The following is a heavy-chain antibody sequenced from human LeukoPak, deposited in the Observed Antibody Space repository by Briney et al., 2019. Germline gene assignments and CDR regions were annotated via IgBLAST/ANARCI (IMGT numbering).Heavy chain of an antibody. D-gene: IGHD3-22*01. Sequence: GASVKVSCKASGGTFSSYAISWVRQAPGQGLEWMGRIIPIFGTANYAQKFQGRVTITTDESTSTAYMELSSLRSEDTAVYYCARDGPAYDSSGYYDYWGQGTLVPVSS. CDR3: ARDGPAYDSSGYYDY. J-gene: IGHJ4*02. V-gene: IGHV1-69*05. CDR2: IIPIFGTA. CDR1: GGTFSSYA.